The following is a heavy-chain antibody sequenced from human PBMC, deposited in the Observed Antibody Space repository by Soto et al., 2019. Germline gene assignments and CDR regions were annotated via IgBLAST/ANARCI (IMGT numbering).Heavy chain of an antibody. Sequence: EVQLVESGGGLVQPGGSLRLSCAASGFTFNNYWMTWVRQAPGKGLEWVANMKQDGSEIYYLASVKGRFTISRDNARNSLYLQMNNRRVEDTAVYYCARAWYYDSTSDYWGQGTLVTVSS. CDR2: MKQDGSEI. CDR1: GFTFNNYW. D-gene: IGHD3-22*01. V-gene: IGHV3-7*04. J-gene: IGHJ4*02. CDR3: ARAWYYDSTSDY.